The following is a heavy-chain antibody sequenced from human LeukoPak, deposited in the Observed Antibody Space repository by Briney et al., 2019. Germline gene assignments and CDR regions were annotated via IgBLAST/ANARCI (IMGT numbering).Heavy chain of an antibody. V-gene: IGHV3-21*01. D-gene: IGHD3-22*01. CDR2: ISSTSSYI. J-gene: IGHJ1*01. CDR1: GDSISNYY. Sequence: PSETLSLTCTVSGDSISNYYCNWIRQPPGKGLEWVSSISSTSSYIYYADSVKGRFTISRDNAKNSLYLQMNSLRAEDTAVYYCARDDSSDGGYFQHWGQGTLVTVSS. CDR3: ARDDSSDGGYFQH.